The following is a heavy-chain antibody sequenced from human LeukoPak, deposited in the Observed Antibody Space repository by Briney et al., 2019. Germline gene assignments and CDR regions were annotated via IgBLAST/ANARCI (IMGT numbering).Heavy chain of an antibody. CDR3: ASGDSNYLPGVIDY. CDR2: IYYSGST. D-gene: IGHD4-11*01. CDR1: GGANSSYD. J-gene: IGHJ4*02. Sequence: SETLSRTSTVSGGANSSYDWSWIRQPPGKGLEWIGYIYYSGSTNYNPSLKSRVTISVDTSKNQFSLKLSSVTAADTAVYYCASGDSNYLPGVIDYWGQGTLVTVAS. V-gene: IGHV4-59*01.